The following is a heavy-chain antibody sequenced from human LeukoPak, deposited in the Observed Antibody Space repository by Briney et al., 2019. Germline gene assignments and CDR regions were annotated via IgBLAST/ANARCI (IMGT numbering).Heavy chain of an antibody. J-gene: IGHJ3*02. V-gene: IGHV4-34*01. CDR1: GGSFSGYY. CDR3: ARTVEMATAFDI. D-gene: IGHD5-24*01. Sequence: SETLSLTCAVYGGSFSGYYWSWIRQPPGKGLEWIGEINHSGSTNYNPSLKSRVTISVDPSKTQFSLKLSSVTAADTAVYYCARTVEMATAFDIWGQGTMVTVSS. CDR2: INHSGST.